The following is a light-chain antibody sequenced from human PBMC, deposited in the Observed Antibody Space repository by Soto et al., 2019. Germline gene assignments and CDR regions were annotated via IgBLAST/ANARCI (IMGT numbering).Light chain of an antibody. CDR2: DAS. Sequence: DIQLTQSPSFLSASVGDRVTITCRASQTVSSYLVWYQKKPGKAPKVLITDASTLQSGVPSRFSGSGFGTEFTLTIRGLQPEDVATYYCQQLNNFVTFGPGTKVNI. CDR3: QQLNNFVT. CDR1: QTVSSY. V-gene: IGKV1-9*01. J-gene: IGKJ3*01.